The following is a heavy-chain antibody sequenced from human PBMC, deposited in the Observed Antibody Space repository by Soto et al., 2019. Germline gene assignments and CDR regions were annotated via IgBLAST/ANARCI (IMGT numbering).Heavy chain of an antibody. CDR1: GYSLVNYG. V-gene: IGHV1-18*01. CDR2: ISPYTGNT. D-gene: IGHD3-16*01. CDR3: VMVDNYVTPTPQDV. Sequence: QVQLVQSGDEVKKPGASVKVSCKASGYSLVNYGIAWVRQAPGQGLEWMGWISPYTGNTHSATKVQGRLTMTTDTSESTAHMDLGSLTSDDTAVYYCVMVDNYVTPTPQDVWGQGTTVTVSS. J-gene: IGHJ6*02.